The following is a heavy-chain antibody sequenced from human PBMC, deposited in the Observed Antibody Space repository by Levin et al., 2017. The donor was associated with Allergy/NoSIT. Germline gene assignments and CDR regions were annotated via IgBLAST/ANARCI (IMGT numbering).Heavy chain of an antibody. J-gene: IGHJ3*02. CDR3: ARDYKYYDSSGYFPDAFDI. Sequence: LSLTCAASGFTFSSYEMNWVRQAPGKGLEWVSYISSSGNTIYYADSVKGRFTISRDNAKNSLYLQMNSLRAEDTAVYYCARDYKYYDSSGYFPDAFDIWGQGTVVTVSS. CDR2: ISSSGNTI. V-gene: IGHV3-48*03. D-gene: IGHD3-22*01. CDR1: GFTFSSYE.